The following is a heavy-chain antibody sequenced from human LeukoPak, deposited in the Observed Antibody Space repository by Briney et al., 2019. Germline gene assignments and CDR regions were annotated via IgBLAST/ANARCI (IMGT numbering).Heavy chain of an antibody. D-gene: IGHD3-10*01. Sequence: ASVKVSCKASGYTFTSYDINWVRQATGQGLEWMGWMNPNSGNTGYAQKFQGRVTMTRNTSISTAYMELSSLRSEDTAVYYCARDMVRGVIITYDAFDIWGQGTMVTVSS. J-gene: IGHJ3*02. CDR2: MNPNSGNT. V-gene: IGHV1-8*01. CDR1: GYTFTSYD. CDR3: ARDMVRGVIITYDAFDI.